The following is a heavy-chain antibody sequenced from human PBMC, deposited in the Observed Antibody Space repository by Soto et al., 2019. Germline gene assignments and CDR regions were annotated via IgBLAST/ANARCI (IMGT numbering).Heavy chain of an antibody. CDR3: SSIAVSGPRTGFDY. D-gene: IGHD6-19*01. V-gene: IGHV4-39*01. Sequence: QLQLQESGPGLVKPSETLSLTCSVSGGSISNSSYLWGWVRQPPGKGLQWIGSVSHIGSTNYNPSLKSRLTISVGTSKTQSSLRLDSVTAADTAVYYCSSIAVSGPRTGFDYWGQGILVTVSS. CDR1: GGSISNSSYL. CDR2: VSHIGST. J-gene: IGHJ4*02.